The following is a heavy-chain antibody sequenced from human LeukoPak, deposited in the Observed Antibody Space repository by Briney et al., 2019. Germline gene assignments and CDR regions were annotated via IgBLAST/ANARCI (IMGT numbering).Heavy chain of an antibody. CDR2: IYTSGST. CDR3: ARDRLGDTNYFDN. D-gene: IGHD5-12*01. V-gene: IGHV4-4*07. J-gene: IGHJ4*03. Sequence: PSETLSLTCTVSGASISSYFWSWIRQPAGKGLEWIGRIYTSGSTDYNPSLKSRVTISADKSTNQFSLKLSSVTAADTAMYYCARDRLGDTNYFDNRGHGKSFIVSS. CDR1: GASISSYF.